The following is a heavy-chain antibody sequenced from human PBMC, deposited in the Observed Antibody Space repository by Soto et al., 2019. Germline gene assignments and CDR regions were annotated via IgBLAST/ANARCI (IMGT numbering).Heavy chain of an antibody. D-gene: IGHD2-21*01. CDR1: GFTLASYT. J-gene: IGHJ1*01. Sequence: QVHLVQPGTEVKKPGASVTLSCTASGFTLASYTMHWVRQAPGQSLEWVGWINAGDGDTRYSHKFRDRVTLTRDISASTSYMEVRDLTSADTAVYFWARPRHASVARAQCLLHWGQGTRLMVSS. CDR3: ARPRHASVARAQCLLH. V-gene: IGHV1-3*01. CDR2: INAGDGDT.